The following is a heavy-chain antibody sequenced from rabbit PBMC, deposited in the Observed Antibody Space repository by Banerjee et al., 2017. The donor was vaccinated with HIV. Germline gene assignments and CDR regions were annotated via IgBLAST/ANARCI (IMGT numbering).Heavy chain of an antibody. D-gene: IGHD8-1*01. Sequence: QQQLEESGGGLVKPGGHLTLTCKASGIDFSSYYYMFWVRQAPGKGLEWIACIYGGNGRSYYASWAKGRFTISKTSSTTVTLQMTSLTAADTATYFCTRDGAANNYGFNLWGPGTLVTVS. CDR1: GIDFSSYYY. CDR2: IYGGNGRS. CDR3: TRDGAANNYGFNL. V-gene: IGHV1S45*01. J-gene: IGHJ4*01.